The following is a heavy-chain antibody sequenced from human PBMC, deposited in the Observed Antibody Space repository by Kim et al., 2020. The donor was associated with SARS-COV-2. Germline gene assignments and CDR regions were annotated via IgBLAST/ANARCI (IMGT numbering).Heavy chain of an antibody. D-gene: IGHD6-13*01. CDR3: AKDSEEQLAFYYYYGMDV. V-gene: IGHV3-23*01. J-gene: IGHJ6*02. Sequence: KGRFTISRDNSKNTLYLQMNSLRAEDTAVYYCAKDSEEQLAFYYYYGMDVWGQGTTVTVSS.